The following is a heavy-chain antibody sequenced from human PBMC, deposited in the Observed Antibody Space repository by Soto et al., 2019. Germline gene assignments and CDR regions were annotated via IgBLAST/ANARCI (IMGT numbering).Heavy chain of an antibody. CDR2: SSAYNGNT. J-gene: IGHJ4*02. V-gene: IGHV1-18*01. CDR1: GYTFTSYG. CDR3: AIGQWFGELSLDY. Sequence: QVPLVQSGAEVKKPGASVKVSCKASGYTFTSYGISWVRQAPGQGLEWMGWSSAYNGNTNYAQKLQGRVTMTTDTATSTGYMELRSLRSDDTAVYCCAIGQWFGELSLDYWGQGTLVTVSS. D-gene: IGHD3-10*01.